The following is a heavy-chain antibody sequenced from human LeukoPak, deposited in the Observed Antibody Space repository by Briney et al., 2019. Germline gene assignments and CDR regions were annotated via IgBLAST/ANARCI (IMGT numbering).Heavy chain of an antibody. CDR1: GFTFSSYW. Sequence: GGSLRLSCAASGFTFSSYWMSWGRQAPGKGLERVANIKQDGSEKYYVDSVKGRFTISRDNAKNSLYLQMNSLRAEDTAVYYCAKFDSGFDWYYFDYWSQGTLVTVSS. CDR2: IKQDGSEK. V-gene: IGHV3-7*03. D-gene: IGHD5-12*01. J-gene: IGHJ4*02. CDR3: AKFDSGFDWYYFDY.